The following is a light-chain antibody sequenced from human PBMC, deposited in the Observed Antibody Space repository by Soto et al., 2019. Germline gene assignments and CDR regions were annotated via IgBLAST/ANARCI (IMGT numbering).Light chain of an antibody. Sequence: EIVLTQYPATLSLSPGERATLSCRASQSVSSNYLAWYQQKPGQAPRLLIYGASSRATGIPDRFSGSGSGTDFTLTIRRLEPEDFAVYYCQQYGSSYPWTFGQGTKVDI. CDR1: QSVSSNY. V-gene: IGKV3-20*01. CDR3: QQYGSSYPWT. CDR2: GAS. J-gene: IGKJ1*01.